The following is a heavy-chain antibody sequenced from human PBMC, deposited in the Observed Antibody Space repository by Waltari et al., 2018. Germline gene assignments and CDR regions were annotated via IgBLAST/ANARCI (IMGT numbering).Heavy chain of an antibody. V-gene: IGHV4-34*01. Sequence: QVQLQQWGAGLLKPSETLSLTCAVYGGSFSGYYWSWIRQPPGKGLEWIGEINHSGSTNYNPSLKSRVTISVDTSKNQFSLKLSSVTAADTAVYYCARSIFWSGFELANNWFDPWGQGTLVTVSS. CDR3: ARSIFWSGFELANNWFDP. CDR2: INHSGST. CDR1: GGSFSGYY. J-gene: IGHJ5*02. D-gene: IGHD3-3*01.